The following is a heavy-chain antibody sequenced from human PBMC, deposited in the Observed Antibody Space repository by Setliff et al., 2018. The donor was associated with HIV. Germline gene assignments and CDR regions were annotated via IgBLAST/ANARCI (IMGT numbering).Heavy chain of an antibody. CDR1: AYTFNSYY. CDR3: ARRADWFDL. Sequence: ASVKVSCKTSAYTFNSYYMHWIRQAPGQGLEWMGLIGPSGSSTTYAQNFQGRVTMSRDTSTNTVYMELSSLRSEDTAVYYCARRADWFDLWGQGTLVTVSS. J-gene: IGHJ5*02. CDR2: IGPSGSST. V-gene: IGHV1-46*02.